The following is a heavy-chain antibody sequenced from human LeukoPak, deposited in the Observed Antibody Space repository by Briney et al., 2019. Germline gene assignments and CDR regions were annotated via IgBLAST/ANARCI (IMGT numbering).Heavy chain of an antibody. J-gene: IGHJ4*02. CDR3: AKTRPLDSSSWSHGDY. CDR1: GFTFSSYA. D-gene: IGHD6-13*01. Sequence: GGSLRLSCAASGFTFSSYAMSWVRQAPGKGLEWVSAISGSGGSTYYADSVKGRFTISRDNSKNTLYLQMNSLRAEDTVVYYCAKTRPLDSSSWSHGDYWGQGTLVTVSS. CDR2: ISGSGGST. V-gene: IGHV3-23*01.